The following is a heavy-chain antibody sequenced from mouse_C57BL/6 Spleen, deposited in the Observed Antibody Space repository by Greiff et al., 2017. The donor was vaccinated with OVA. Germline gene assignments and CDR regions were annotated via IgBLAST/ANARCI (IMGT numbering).Heavy chain of an antibody. CDR1: GFTFSSYT. V-gene: IGHV5-9*01. CDR3: ARGKNYGNFFDY. D-gene: IGHD2-1*01. CDR2: ISGGGGNT. Sequence: DVQLVESGGGLVKPGGSLKLSCAASGFTFSSYTMSWVRQTPEKRLEWVATISGGGGNTYYPDSVKGRFTISRDNAKNTLYLQMSSLRSEDTALYYCARGKNYGNFFDYWGQGTTLTVSS. J-gene: IGHJ2*01.